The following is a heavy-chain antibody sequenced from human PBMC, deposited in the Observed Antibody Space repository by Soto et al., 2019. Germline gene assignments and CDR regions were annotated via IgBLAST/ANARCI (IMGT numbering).Heavy chain of an antibody. CDR2: IGSSISNI. V-gene: IGHV3-48*01. Sequence: GGSLRLSCAASGFTFSSYSINWVRQAPGKGLEWVSYIGSSISNIYYADSVKGRFTISRDNAKNSLYLQMNSLRAEDTAVYYCARTFSTLYGLFDYWGQGTLVTVSS. J-gene: IGHJ4*02. CDR3: ARTFSTLYGLFDY. D-gene: IGHD3-16*01. CDR1: GFTFSSYS.